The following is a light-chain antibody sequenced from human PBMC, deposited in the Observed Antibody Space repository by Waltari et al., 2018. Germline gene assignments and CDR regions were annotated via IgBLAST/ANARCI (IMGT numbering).Light chain of an antibody. CDR2: WAA. CDR1: QSVLYSSNNKNY. V-gene: IGKV4-1*01. CDR3: QQYYSIWT. Sequence: DIMMTQSPDSLAVSLGERATINCKSSQSVLYSSNNKNYLAWYQQKPGQPPKLLIYWAATRESGVPDRFSGSGSGTDFTLTISSLQAEDVAVYYCQQYYSIWTFGQGTKVEIK. J-gene: IGKJ1*01.